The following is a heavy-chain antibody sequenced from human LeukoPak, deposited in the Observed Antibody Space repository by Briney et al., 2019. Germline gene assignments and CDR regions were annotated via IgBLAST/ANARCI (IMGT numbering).Heavy chain of an antibody. CDR3: ARGNFTNYYDSSGYSETFDY. V-gene: IGHV3-30*01. CDR2: ISYDGSSK. CDR1: GFTFSSYA. Sequence: PGGSLRLSCAASGFTFSSYAMHWVRQAPGKGLEWVAVISYDGSSKYYADSVKGRFTISRDNSKNTLYLQMNSLRAEDTAVYYCARGNFTNYYDSSGYSETFDYWGQGTLVTVSS. J-gene: IGHJ4*02. D-gene: IGHD3-22*01.